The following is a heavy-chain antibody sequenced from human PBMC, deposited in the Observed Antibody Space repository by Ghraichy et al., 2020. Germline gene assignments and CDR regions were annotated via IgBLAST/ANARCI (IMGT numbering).Heavy chain of an antibody. Sequence: SETLSLTCTVSGGSISSSSYYWGWIRQPPGKGLEWIGSIYYSGSTYYNPSLKSRVTISVDTSKNQFSLKLSSVTAADTAVYYWAREGADYYDSSGYYHPYFDYWGQGTLVTVSS. J-gene: IGHJ4*02. CDR2: IYYSGST. CDR3: AREGADYYDSSGYYHPYFDY. D-gene: IGHD3-22*01. V-gene: IGHV4-39*07. CDR1: GGSISSSSYY.